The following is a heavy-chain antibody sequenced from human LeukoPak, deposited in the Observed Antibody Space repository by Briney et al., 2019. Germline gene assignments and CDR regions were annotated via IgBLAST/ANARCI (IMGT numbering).Heavy chain of an antibody. CDR1: GFSLCSYA. V-gene: IGHV3-23*01. CDR3: AKAPVTSCRGAFCYPLDS. J-gene: IGHJ4*02. D-gene: IGHD2-15*01. CDR2: ISSSDDGT. Sequence: LSGGSLRISCAASGFSLCSYALSLVRQAPGKGLEWVSAISSSDDGTYHAGSVRGRFTISRDSSKNTLYLQMNNLRTEDAAIYYCAKAPVTSCRGAFCYPLDSWGQGTLVTVSS.